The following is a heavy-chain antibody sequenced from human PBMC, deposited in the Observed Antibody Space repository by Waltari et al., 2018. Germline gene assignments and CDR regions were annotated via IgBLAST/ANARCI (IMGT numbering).Heavy chain of an antibody. CDR3: ARGEGEWELLGAFDI. J-gene: IGHJ3*02. Sequence: EVQLVESGGGLVKPGGSLRLSCAASGFTFSNAWMSWVRQAPGKGLEWVSSISSSSSYIYYADSVKGRFTISRDNAKNSLYLQMNSLRAEDTAVYYCARGEGEWELLGAFDIWGQGTMVTVSS. D-gene: IGHD1-26*01. CDR2: ISSSSSYI. V-gene: IGHV3-21*01. CDR1: GFTFSNAW.